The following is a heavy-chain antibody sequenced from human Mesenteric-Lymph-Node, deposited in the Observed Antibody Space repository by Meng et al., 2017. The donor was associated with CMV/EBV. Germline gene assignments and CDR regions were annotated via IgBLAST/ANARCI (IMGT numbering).Heavy chain of an antibody. V-gene: IGHV4-59*01. J-gene: IGHJ5*02. D-gene: IGHD4-11*01. CDR2: IYYSGST. CDR3: ARDLTTGWFDP. CDR1: GGSISSYY. Sequence: SETLSLTCTVSGGSISSYYWSWIRQPPGKGLEWIGYIYYSGSTNYNPSPKSRVTISVDTSKNQFSLKLSSVTAADTAVYYCARDLTTGWFDPWGQGTLVTVSS.